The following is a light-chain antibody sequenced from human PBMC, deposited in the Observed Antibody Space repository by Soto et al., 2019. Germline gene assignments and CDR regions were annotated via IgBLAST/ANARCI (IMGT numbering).Light chain of an antibody. V-gene: IGKV3-11*01. J-gene: IGKJ3*01. CDR3: QQRSNWPIT. CDR2: AAS. Sequence: EIVLTQSPATLSLSPGERATLSCRASQSVSSYLAWYQQKPGQAPRLLIYAASNRATGIPARFSGSGSGTDFTLTISSLEPEDFAVYYCQQRSNWPITFGPRTKVDIK. CDR1: QSVSSY.